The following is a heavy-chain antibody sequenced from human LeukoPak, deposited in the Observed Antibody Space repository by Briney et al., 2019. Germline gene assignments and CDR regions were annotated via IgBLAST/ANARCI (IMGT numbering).Heavy chain of an antibody. D-gene: IGHD4-17*01. CDR3: TTDPVTTVTTSDYYYYYGMDV. J-gene: IGHJ6*02. V-gene: IGHV3-15*07. Sequence: GGSLRLSCAASGFTFSSYTMNWVRQAPGKGLEWVGRIKSKTDGGTTDYAAPVKGRFTISRDDSKNTLYLQMNSLKTEDTAVYYCTTDPVTTVTTSDYYYYYGMDVWGQGTTVTVSS. CDR1: GFTFSSYT. CDR2: IKSKTDGGTT.